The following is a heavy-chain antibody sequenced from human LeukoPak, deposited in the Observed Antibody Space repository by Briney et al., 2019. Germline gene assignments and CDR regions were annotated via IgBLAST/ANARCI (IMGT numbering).Heavy chain of an antibody. CDR2: ISYDGSNK. D-gene: IGHD2-2*02. CDR3: AKVVCSSTSCYKARGAFDI. J-gene: IGHJ3*02. CDR1: GFTFSSYG. V-gene: IGHV3-30*18. Sequence: GGSLRLSCAASGFTFSSYGMHWVRQAQGKGLEWVAVISYDGSNKYYADSVKGRFTISRDNSKNTLYLQMNSLRAEDTAVYYCAKVVCSSTSCYKARGAFDIWGQGTMVTVSS.